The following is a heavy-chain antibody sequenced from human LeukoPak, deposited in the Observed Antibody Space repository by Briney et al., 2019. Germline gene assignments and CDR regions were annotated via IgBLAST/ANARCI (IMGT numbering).Heavy chain of an antibody. CDR1: GFTFSSYW. CDR3: ARDRHSSSWHQGGYYYYGMDV. J-gene: IGHJ6*02. D-gene: IGHD6-13*01. CDR2: INHNGSVN. Sequence: PGGSLRLSCAASGFTFSSYWMNWARQAPGKGLEWVASINHNGSVNYYVDSVKGRFTISRDNAKNSLSLQMNSLRAEDTAVYYCARDRHSSSWHQGGYYYYGMDVWGQGTTVTVSS. V-gene: IGHV3-7*01.